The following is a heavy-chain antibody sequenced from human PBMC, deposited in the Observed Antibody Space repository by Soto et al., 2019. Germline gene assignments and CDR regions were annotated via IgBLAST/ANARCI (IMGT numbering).Heavy chain of an antibody. CDR3: ARHVEYYDILTGSTPYYYYYMDV. CDR2: IYPGDSDT. J-gene: IGHJ6*03. V-gene: IGHV5-51*01. CDR1: GYSFSSYL. D-gene: IGHD3-9*01. Sequence: GESLNISCKGSGYSFSSYLVGWVRQMPGKGLEWMGIIYPGDSDTRYSPSFQGQVTISADKSINTAYLQWSSLKASDTAMYYCARHVEYYDILTGSTPYYYYYMDVWGKGTTVTVSS.